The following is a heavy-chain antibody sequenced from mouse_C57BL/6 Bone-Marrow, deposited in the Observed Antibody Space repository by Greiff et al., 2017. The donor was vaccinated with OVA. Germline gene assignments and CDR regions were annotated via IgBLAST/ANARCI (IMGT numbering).Heavy chain of an antibody. CDR2: IHPNSGST. J-gene: IGHJ4*01. Sequence: QVQLQQPGAELVKPGASVKLSCKASGYTFTSYWMHWVKQRPGQGLEWIGMIHPNSGSTNYNEKFKSKATLTVDKSSSTAYMQLSSLTSEDSAVYYCARGVYYYGAMDYWGQGTSVTVSS. D-gene: IGHD1-1*01. CDR1: GYTFTSYW. CDR3: ARGVYYYGAMDY. V-gene: IGHV1-64*01.